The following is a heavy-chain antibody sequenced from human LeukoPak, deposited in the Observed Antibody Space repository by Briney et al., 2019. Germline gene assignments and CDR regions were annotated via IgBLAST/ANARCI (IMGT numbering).Heavy chain of an antibody. CDR3: ARDPVDDRILSLDY. V-gene: IGHV3-64*04. J-gene: IGHJ4*02. Sequence: AGGSLRLSCSASGFTFSRYAMHGVRQAPGKGLEYVSAISSNGGNTYYPDSAKVPYTMSRDDAKSSLYLQMNSLTAEDTAVDYCARDPVDDRILSLDYWGQGTLVTVST. CDR2: ISSNGGNT. D-gene: IGHD3-9*01. CDR1: GFTFSRYA.